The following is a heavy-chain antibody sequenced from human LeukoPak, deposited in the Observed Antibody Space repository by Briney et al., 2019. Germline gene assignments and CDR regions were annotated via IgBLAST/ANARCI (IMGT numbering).Heavy chain of an antibody. CDR3: ARGRGDSKGTSFDF. Sequence: PSETLSLTCTVSGGSMNNYYWSWIRQSPGKGLEWAGYIYHTGSATYKPSLKSRVTLSLDTSKNQFSLRLNSVTAADTAVYYCARGRGDSKGTSFDFWGQGTLVTVSS. CDR2: IYHTGSA. J-gene: IGHJ4*02. V-gene: IGHV4-59*01. D-gene: IGHD3-22*01. CDR1: GGSMNNYY.